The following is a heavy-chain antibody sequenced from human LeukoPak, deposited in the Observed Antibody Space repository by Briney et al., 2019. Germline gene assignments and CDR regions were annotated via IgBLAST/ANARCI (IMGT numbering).Heavy chain of an antibody. CDR2: IRYDGSNK. J-gene: IGHJ3*01. Sequence: PGGALRLSCAAFGFTFSRYGMHWVRQDPGKGLEWVAFIRYDGSNKYYADSVKGRFTISRDNAKSSLYLQMNSLRAEDTAVYYCARDTDYAFDVWGQGTMVTVSS. CDR1: GFTFSRYG. V-gene: IGHV3-30*02. CDR3: ARDTDYAFDV.